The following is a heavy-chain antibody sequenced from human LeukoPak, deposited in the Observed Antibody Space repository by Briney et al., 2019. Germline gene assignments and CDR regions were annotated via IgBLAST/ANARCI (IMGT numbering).Heavy chain of an antibody. CDR2: INWNGGST. D-gene: IGHD3-22*01. V-gene: IGHV3-20*01. CDR1: GFTFDDYG. J-gene: IGHJ4*02. CDR3: AKDHYYDSSNYYYGRPNLFDY. Sequence: PGGSLRLSCAASGFTFDDYGMSWVRQAPGKGLEWVSSINWNGGSTGYADSVKGRFTISRDNAKNSLYLQMNSLRAEDTALYHCAKDHYYDSSNYYYGRPNLFDYWGQGTLVTGSS.